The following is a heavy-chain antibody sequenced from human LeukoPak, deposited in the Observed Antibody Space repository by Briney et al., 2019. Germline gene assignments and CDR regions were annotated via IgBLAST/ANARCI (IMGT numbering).Heavy chain of an antibody. J-gene: IGHJ4*02. D-gene: IGHD2-15*01. V-gene: IGHV1-8*01. Sequence: SVKVSCKASGYTFTNYDINWVRQATGRGLEWMGWMNPNSGNTGYAQKFQGRVTMTRNTSITTAYMELSSLRSEDTAVYYCARAGGSADDYWGQGTLVTVSS. CDR3: ARAGGSADDY. CDR2: MNPNSGNT. CDR1: GYTFTNYD.